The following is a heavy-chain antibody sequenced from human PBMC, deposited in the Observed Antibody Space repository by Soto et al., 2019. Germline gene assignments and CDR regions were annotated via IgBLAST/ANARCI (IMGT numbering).Heavy chain of an antibody. Sequence: GGFLRPSCGAVGCTFINYGMSWVSQAPGKRLEWVSAVSGSGGTTYYADSVRGRFTISIDNSKNTLYLQMNSLRAEDTAIYFCSRCTVDTIVTSGWRNCFDPWGQGTLVTVSS. V-gene: IGHV3-23*01. CDR1: GCTFINYG. J-gene: IGHJ5*02. CDR2: VSGSGGTT. D-gene: IGHD6-19*01. CDR3: SRCTVDTIVTSGWRNCFDP.